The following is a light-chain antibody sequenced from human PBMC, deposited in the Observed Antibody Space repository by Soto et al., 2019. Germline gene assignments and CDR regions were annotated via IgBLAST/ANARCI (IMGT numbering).Light chain of an antibody. CDR1: QDISTW. J-gene: IGKJ4*01. V-gene: IGKV1-12*01. CDR2: AAS. Sequence: DIHMTQSPSSVSASVGDRVTITCRASQDISTWVAWYQQKPGKAPKLLISAASTLQSGVPRRFSGSGSGTDFALLISSLQPEDFATYLCQQGDSFPFTFGGGTKVEIK. CDR3: QQGDSFPFT.